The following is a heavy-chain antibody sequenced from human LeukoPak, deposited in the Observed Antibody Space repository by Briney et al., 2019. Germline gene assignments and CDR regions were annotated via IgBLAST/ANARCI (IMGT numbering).Heavy chain of an antibody. D-gene: IGHD3-3*01. V-gene: IGHV3-30-3*01. CDR1: GFTFSSYA. Sequence: PGGSLRLSCAASGFTFSSYAMHWVRQAPGKGLEWVAVISYDGSNKYYADSVKGRFTISRDNSKNTLYLQMNSLRAEDTAVYYCARDFKDFWSGYLEYYFDYWGQGTLVTVSS. J-gene: IGHJ4*02. CDR2: ISYDGSNK. CDR3: ARDFKDFWSGYLEYYFDY.